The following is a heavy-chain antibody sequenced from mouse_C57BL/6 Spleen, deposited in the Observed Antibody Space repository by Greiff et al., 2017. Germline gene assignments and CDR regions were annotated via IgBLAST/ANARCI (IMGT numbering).Heavy chain of an antibody. CDR1: GYTFTDYE. V-gene: IGHV1-15*01. Sequence: VHLVESGAELVRPGASVTLSCKASGYTFTDYEMHWVKQTPVHGLEWIGAIDPETGGTAYKQKFKGKALLTADKSSSTAYMELRSLTSEDSAVYYCTRGDDYDAWFAYWGQGTLVTVSA. CDR2: IDPETGGT. CDR3: TRGDDYDAWFAY. D-gene: IGHD2-4*01. J-gene: IGHJ3*01.